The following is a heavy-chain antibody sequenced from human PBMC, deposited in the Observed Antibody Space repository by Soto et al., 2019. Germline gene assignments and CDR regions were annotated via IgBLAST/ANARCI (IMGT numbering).Heavy chain of an antibody. V-gene: IGHV2-26*01. CDR1: GFSLSNARMG. CDR3: ARIRIRGDYIWGSYRYHAFDI. Sequence: SGPTLVNPTETLTLTCTVSGFSLSNARMGVSWIRQPPGKALEWLAHIFSNDEKSYSTSLKSRLTISKDTSKSQVVLTMTNMDPVDTATYYCARIRIRGDYIWGSYRYHAFDIWGQGTMVTVS. D-gene: IGHD3-16*02. J-gene: IGHJ3*02. CDR2: IFSNDEK.